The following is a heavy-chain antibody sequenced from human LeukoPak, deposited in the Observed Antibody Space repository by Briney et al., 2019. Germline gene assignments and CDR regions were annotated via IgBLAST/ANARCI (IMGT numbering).Heavy chain of an antibody. V-gene: IGHV1-18*01. Sequence: ASVKVSCKASGYTFTSYGISWVRQAPGQGLEWMGWISAYNGNTNYAQKLQGRVTMTTDTSTSTAYMELRSLRSDDTAVYYCASNEYSSSSGYYYYYMDVWGKGTTVTVSS. CDR3: ASNEYSSSSGYYYYYMDV. D-gene: IGHD6-6*01. J-gene: IGHJ6*03. CDR2: ISAYNGNT. CDR1: GYTFTSYG.